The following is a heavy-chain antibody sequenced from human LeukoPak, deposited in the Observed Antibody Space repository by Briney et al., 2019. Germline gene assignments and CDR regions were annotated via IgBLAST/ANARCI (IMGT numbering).Heavy chain of an antibody. Sequence: SETLSLTCTVSGGSISSGGYYWSWIRQHPGKGLEWIGYIYYSGSTYYNPSLKSRVTISVDTSKNQFSLKLSSVTAADTAVYYCARGGCSSTSCYTASADWGQGTLVTVSS. CDR1: GGSISSGGYY. CDR3: ARGGCSSTSCYTASAD. CDR2: IYYSGST. J-gene: IGHJ4*02. D-gene: IGHD2-2*02. V-gene: IGHV4-31*03.